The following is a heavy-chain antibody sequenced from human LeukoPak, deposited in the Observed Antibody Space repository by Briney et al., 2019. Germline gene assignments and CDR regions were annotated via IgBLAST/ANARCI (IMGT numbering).Heavy chain of an antibody. V-gene: IGHV3-74*01. CDR3: AREDWYLDS. Sequence: PGGSLRLSCAASGFTFTSYGMHWVRQAPGKGLVWASRLKSDGSNTGYADSVKGRFTISRDNAKSTLYLQMNSLRAEDTAVYYCAREDWYLDSWGQGTLVTVSS. CDR2: LKSDGSNT. D-gene: IGHD3/OR15-3a*01. CDR1: GFTFTSYG. J-gene: IGHJ4*02.